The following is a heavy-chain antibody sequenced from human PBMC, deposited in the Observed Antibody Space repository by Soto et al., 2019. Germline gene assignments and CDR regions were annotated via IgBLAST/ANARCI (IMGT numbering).Heavy chain of an antibody. J-gene: IGHJ4*02. CDR2: IYGGGTT. CDR3: ARDYSSYGPFDD. Sequence: GGSLRLSCAASGFTVRTNYMSWVRQAPGKGLEWVSVIYGGGTTYYADSVKGRFTISRDNAKNSLYLQMNSLRAEDTAVYYCARDYSSYGPFDDWGQGTLVTVSS. V-gene: IGHV3-66*01. CDR1: GFTVRTNY. D-gene: IGHD5-18*01.